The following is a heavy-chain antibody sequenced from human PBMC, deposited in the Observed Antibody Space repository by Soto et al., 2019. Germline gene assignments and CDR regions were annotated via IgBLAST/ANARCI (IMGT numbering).Heavy chain of an antibody. D-gene: IGHD3-22*01. CDR1: GYSFTSYW. J-gene: IGHJ6*02. V-gene: IGHV5-51*01. Sequence: PRGSLKISCKRSGYSFTSYWIGSVRQMPGKGLEWMGIIYPGDSDTRYSPSFQGQVTISADKSISTAYLQWSSLKASDTAMYYCARLRYYDSSGYYRGDYYYYGMDVWGQGTTVTVSS. CDR2: IYPGDSDT. CDR3: ARLRYYDSSGYYRGDYYYYGMDV.